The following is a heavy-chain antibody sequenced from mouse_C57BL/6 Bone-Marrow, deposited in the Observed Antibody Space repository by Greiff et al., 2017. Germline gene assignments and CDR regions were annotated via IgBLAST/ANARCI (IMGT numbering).Heavy chain of an antibody. CDR3: TFPCYGNPPYAMDY. CDR1: GYTFTDYE. CDR2: IDPETGGT. Sequence: QVQLQQSGAELVRPGASVTMSCKASGYTFTDYEMHWVKQTPVHGLEWIGAIDPETGGTAYNQKFKGKAILTADKSSSTAYMELRSLTSEDSAVYYCTFPCYGNPPYAMDYWGQGTSVTVSS. J-gene: IGHJ4*01. D-gene: IGHD2-10*01. V-gene: IGHV1-15*01.